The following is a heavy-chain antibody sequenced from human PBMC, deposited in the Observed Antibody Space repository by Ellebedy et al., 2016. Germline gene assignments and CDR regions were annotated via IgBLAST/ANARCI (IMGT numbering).Heavy chain of an antibody. D-gene: IGHD3-10*01. CDR3: ARGFQTVDTFSWGPKSYYSGMDV. Sequence: SETLSLTCAVHGGSLSRYYWSWVRQPPGKGLEWIGEVDHSGSTNYNPSLTSRVTISLDTSQSQFSLNLNSVTAADTAVYYCARGFQTVDTFSWGPKSYYSGMDVWGQGTTVTVSS. V-gene: IGHV4-34*01. CDR2: VDHSGST. J-gene: IGHJ6*02. CDR1: GGSLSRYY.